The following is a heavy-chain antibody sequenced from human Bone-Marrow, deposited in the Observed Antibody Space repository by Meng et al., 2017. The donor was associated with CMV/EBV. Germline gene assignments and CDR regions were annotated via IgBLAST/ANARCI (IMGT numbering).Heavy chain of an antibody. CDR2: ISSSSSYI. D-gene: IGHD1/OR15-1a*01. J-gene: IGHJ6*02. CDR3: ARANNHAMDV. CDR1: GFTFSSYS. V-gene: IGHV3-21*01. Sequence: LSLTCAASGFTFSSYSMNWVRQAPGKGLEWVSSISSSSSYIYYADSVKGRFTFSRDNAKNTLYLQMNSLRAEDTAVYYCARANNHAMDVWGQGTTVTVSS.